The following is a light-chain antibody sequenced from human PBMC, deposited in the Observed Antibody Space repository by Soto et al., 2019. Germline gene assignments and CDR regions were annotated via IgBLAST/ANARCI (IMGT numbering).Light chain of an antibody. CDR2: GAS. Sequence: IVLTQSPGTLSLSPGERATLSCRASQSVSSTYIAWYQQNTGQAPRLLIYGASSRATGIPDRFSGSGSGTDFTLTISRLEPEDFAVYFCQQYGRSPPFTFGQGTKVEI. J-gene: IGKJ2*01. V-gene: IGKV3-20*01. CDR1: QSVSSTY. CDR3: QQYGRSPPFT.